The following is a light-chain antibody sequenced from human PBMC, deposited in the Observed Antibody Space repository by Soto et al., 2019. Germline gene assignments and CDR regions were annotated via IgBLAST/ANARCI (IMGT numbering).Light chain of an antibody. CDR3: QHYNNWPFT. CDR1: QGIRND. V-gene: IGKV1-6*01. J-gene: IGKJ2*01. CDR2: AAS. Sequence: AIQMTQSPSSLSASVGDRVTITCRASQGIRNDLGWYQQKPGKAPKLLIYAASSLQSGVPSRFSGSGSGTDFTLTISSLQPEDFAVYYCQHYNNWPFTFGQGTKVDIK.